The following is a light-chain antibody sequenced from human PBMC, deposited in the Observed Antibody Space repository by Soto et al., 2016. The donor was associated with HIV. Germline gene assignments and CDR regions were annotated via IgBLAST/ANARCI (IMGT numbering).Light chain of an antibody. J-gene: IGKJ4*01. V-gene: IGKV1-NL1*01. CDR3: QQYYNFPLT. CDR1: QAISNS. CDR2: VAS. Sequence: DIQMTQFPSTLSASIGDRVTITCRASQAISNSLAWYQQKPGKVPKLLLYVASTLESGVPSRFSGSGSGTDYTLTISSLQAEDFATYYCQQYYNFPLTFGGGTKVEIK.